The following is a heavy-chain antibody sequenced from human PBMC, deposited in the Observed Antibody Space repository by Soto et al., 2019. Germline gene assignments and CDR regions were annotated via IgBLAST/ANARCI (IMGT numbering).Heavy chain of an antibody. Sequence: ETLSLTCAVYGGSFSGYYWSWIRQPPGKGLEWIGEINHSGSTNYNPSLKSRVTISVDTSKNQFSLKLSSVTAADTAVYYCARGLTIFGVVIIPPYYYYGMDVWGQGTTVTVSS. CDR1: GGSFSGYY. CDR3: ARGLTIFGVVIIPPYYYYGMDV. J-gene: IGHJ6*02. D-gene: IGHD3-3*01. CDR2: INHSGST. V-gene: IGHV4-34*01.